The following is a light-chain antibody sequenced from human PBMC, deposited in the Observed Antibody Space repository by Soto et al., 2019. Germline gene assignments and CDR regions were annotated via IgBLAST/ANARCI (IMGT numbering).Light chain of an antibody. V-gene: IGKV1-5*03. J-gene: IGKJ1*01. CDR2: KAS. Sequence: DIQMTQSPSTLSGSVGDRVTITCRASQTISSWLAWYQQKPGKAPKLLIYKASTLKSGVPSRFSCSGSGTEFTPTISSLQPDDFATYYCQHYNSYSEAFGQGTKVELK. CDR3: QHYNSYSEA. CDR1: QTISSW.